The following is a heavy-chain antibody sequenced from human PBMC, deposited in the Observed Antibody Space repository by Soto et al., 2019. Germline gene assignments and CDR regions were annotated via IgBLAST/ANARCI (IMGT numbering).Heavy chain of an antibody. J-gene: IGHJ6*03. CDR3: ARTPPYYYYMDV. CDR1: GFTFSTYA. Sequence: GGSLRLSCAASGFTFSTYAMTWVRQAPGKGLEWVSAVTYSGSSTYYADSVKGRFTISRDNSKNTLYLQMNSLRAEDTAVYYCARTPPYYYYMDVWGKGTTVTVSS. CDR2: VTYSGSST. V-gene: IGHV3-23*01.